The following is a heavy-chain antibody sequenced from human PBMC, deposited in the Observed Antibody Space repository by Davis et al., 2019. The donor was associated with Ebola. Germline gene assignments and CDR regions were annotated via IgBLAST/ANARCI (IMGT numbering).Heavy chain of an antibody. D-gene: IGHD1-26*01. J-gene: IGHJ3*02. CDR3: ARAPEWGLNAFDI. Sequence: AASVTVSCKASGYTLTNYAMHWVRQAPGQRLEWMGWINAGNGNTKYSQKFQGRVTITRDTSASTAYMELSSLRSEDTAVYYCARAPEWGLNAFDIWGQGTMVTVSS. V-gene: IGHV1-3*01. CDR1: GYTLTNYA. CDR2: INAGNGNT.